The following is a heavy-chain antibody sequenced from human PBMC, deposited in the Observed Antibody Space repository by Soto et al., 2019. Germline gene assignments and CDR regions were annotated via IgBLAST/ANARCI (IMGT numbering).Heavy chain of an antibody. D-gene: IGHD4-17*01. J-gene: IGHJ4*02. CDR3: AHLTTGGFYFDY. V-gene: IGHV2-5*02. CDR1: GFSLRSSGVG. CDR2: IYWDDDK. Sequence: SGPTLVNPTQTLTLTCTFSGFSLRSSGVGVGWIRQPPGKALEWLALIYWDDDKRYSPSLKSRLTITKDTSKNQVDLTITNMEPVDTATYYCAHLTTGGFYFDYWGQGTLVTVSS.